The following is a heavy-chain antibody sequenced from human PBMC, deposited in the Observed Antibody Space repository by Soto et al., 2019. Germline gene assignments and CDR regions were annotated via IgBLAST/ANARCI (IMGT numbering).Heavy chain of an antibody. D-gene: IGHD4-17*01. J-gene: IGHJ4*02. CDR3: ARLPKGSRVTS. V-gene: IGHV3-48*02. CDR1: GFRFSDHS. CDR2: ITSSGDSI. Sequence: EVQLLESGGGLIHPGGSLRLSCVASGFRFSDHSMNWVRQAPGKGPDWVSYITSSGDSIYYADSVKGRFTVSRDNAKNSLFLQMNSLRDEDTAVYYCARLPKGSRVTSWGQGTLVTVSS.